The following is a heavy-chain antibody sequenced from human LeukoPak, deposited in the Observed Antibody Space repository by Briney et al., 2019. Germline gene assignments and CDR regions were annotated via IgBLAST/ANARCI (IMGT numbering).Heavy chain of an antibody. Sequence: SETLSLTCTVSGGSISHYFWSWIRQPPGKGLEWIGEINHSGSTNYNPSLKSRVTISVDTSKNQFSLKLSSVTAADTAVYYCARAKYTIFGVVTPKYYFDYWGQGTLVTVSS. V-gene: IGHV4-34*01. J-gene: IGHJ4*02. CDR1: GGSISHYF. CDR2: INHSGST. D-gene: IGHD3-3*01. CDR3: ARAKYTIFGVVTPKYYFDY.